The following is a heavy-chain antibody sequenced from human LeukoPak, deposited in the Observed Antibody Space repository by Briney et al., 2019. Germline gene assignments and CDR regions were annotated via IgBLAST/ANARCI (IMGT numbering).Heavy chain of an antibody. Sequence: PSETLSLTCTVSGGSISSYYWNWIRQPPGKGLEWIGYIYYSGSTNYNPSLKSRVTISVDTSKNQFSLKLSSVTAADTAVYYCARESGASGWYVIDYWGQGTLVTVSS. CDR1: GGSISSYY. CDR2: IYYSGST. CDR3: ARESGASGWYVIDY. V-gene: IGHV4-59*01. D-gene: IGHD6-19*01. J-gene: IGHJ4*02.